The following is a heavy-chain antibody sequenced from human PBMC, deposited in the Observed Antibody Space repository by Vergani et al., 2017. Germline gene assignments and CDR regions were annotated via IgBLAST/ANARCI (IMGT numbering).Heavy chain of an antibody. J-gene: IGHJ3*02. CDR1: GGSINTGAYY. Sequence: QVQLQESGPRLVRPSQTLSLTCTVSGGSINTGAYYWSWIRQPAGKGLEWIATIYPSGNTYYNPSLNSRLTMSVDTSKNQFSLKLNSMTAADTAVYYCARRPTWELGAFDIWGQGTLVTVSS. V-gene: IGHV4-61*02. CDR3: ARRPTWELGAFDI. D-gene: IGHD1-26*01. CDR2: IYPSGNT.